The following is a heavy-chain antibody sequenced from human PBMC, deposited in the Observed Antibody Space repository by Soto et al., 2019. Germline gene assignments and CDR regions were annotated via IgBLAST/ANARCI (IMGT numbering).Heavy chain of an antibody. CDR2: IDPSDSYT. D-gene: IGHD6-19*01. CDR3: ARGAVAGTNAPYFDY. J-gene: IGHJ4*02. CDR1: GYSFTSYW. Sequence: GESLKISCKGSGYSFTSYWISRVRQMPGKGLGWMGRIDPSDSYTNYSPSFQGHVTISADKSISTAYLQWSSLKASDTAMYYCARGAVAGTNAPYFDYWGQGTLVTVSS. V-gene: IGHV5-10-1*01.